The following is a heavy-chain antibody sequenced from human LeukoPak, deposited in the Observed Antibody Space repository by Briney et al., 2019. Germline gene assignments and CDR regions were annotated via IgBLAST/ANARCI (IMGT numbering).Heavy chain of an antibody. V-gene: IGHV3-23*01. CDR2: ISGSGGST. D-gene: IGHD3-22*01. CDR1: GFTFSSYA. J-gene: IGHJ4*02. CDR3: ARPSGIVVVITSGFDY. Sequence: PGGSLRLSCAASGFTFSSYAMSWVRQAPGKGLEWVSAISGSGGSTYYADSVKGRFTISRDNSKNTLYLQMNSLRAEDTAVYYCARPSGIVVVITSGFDYWGQGTLVTVSS.